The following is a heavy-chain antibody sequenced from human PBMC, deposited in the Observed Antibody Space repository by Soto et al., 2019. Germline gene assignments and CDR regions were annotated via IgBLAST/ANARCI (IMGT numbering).Heavy chain of an antibody. J-gene: IGHJ3*02. CDR1: GFTFGDYA. CDR2: IRSKAYGGTT. V-gene: IGHV3-49*03. D-gene: IGHD2-15*01. Sequence: GGSLRLSCTASGFTFGDYAMSWFRQAPGKGLEGVGFIRSKAYGGTTEYAASVEGGFTISRDDSKSIAYLQMNSLKTEDTAVYYCTRDRAPRVYCRVGCCRTMPDAFESWGQGTMVTV. CDR3: TRDRAPRVYCRVGCCRTMPDAFES.